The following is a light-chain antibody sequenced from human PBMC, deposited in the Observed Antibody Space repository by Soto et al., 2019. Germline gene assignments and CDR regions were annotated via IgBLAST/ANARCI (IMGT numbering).Light chain of an antibody. CDR2: EVS. CDR3: SSYTSNNTPFV. CDR1: SSDVGNYIY. Sequence: QSVLTQPASVSGSPGQSITIPCTGTSSDVGNYIYVSWFQHHPGKAPKLMIYEVSNRPSGVSNRFSASKSGNTASLTISGLQAEDEADYYCSSYTSNNTPFVFGTGTKVTVL. V-gene: IGLV2-14*01. J-gene: IGLJ1*01.